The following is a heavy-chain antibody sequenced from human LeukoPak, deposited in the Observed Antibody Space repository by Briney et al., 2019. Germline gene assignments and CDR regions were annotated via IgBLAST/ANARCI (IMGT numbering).Heavy chain of an antibody. V-gene: IGHV3-21*01. Sequence: GGSLRPSCAASGFTFSSYSMNWVRQAPGKGLEWVSSISSSSSYIYYADSVKGRFTISRDNAKNSLYLQMNSLRAEDTAVYYCARDEGIAARPVDYWGQGTLVTVSS. D-gene: IGHD6-6*01. CDR2: ISSSSSYI. CDR1: GFTFSSYS. J-gene: IGHJ4*02. CDR3: ARDEGIAARPVDY.